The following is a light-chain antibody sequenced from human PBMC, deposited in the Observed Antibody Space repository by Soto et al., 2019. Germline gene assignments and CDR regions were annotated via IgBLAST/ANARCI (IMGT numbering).Light chain of an antibody. V-gene: IGKV3-20*01. CDR3: QQYGAFPFK. CDR2: ETN. J-gene: IGKJ3*01. CDR1: QSVSWAL. Sequence: EILLTQSPGTLSLSPGERATLSCRASQSVSWALAWYQQSSGLAPRLDLHETNRKSTGITDRFSGNGYGTDFNLAVNRLEPDDFAGYFCQQYGAFPFKFGPGTKVDFK.